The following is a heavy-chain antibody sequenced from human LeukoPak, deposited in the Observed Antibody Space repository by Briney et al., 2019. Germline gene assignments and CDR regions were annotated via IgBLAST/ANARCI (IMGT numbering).Heavy chain of an antibody. CDR2: INSDGSST. CDR1: GFTFSSYW. J-gene: IGHJ3*02. Sequence: GGSLRLSCAASGFTFSSYWMHWVRQAPGKGLVWVSRINSDGSSTSYADSAKGRFTISRDNAKNTLYLQMNSLRAEDTAVYYCARVIRGSGSEAFDIWGQGTMVTVSS. D-gene: IGHD3-10*01. CDR3: ARVIRGSGSEAFDI. V-gene: IGHV3-74*01.